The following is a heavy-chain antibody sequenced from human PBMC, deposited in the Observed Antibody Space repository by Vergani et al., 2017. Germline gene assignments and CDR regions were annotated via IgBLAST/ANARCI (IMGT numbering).Heavy chain of an antibody. CDR2: ISWNSNSI. CDR3: AKDLGTSSGGGWFDP. CDR1: GFTSAGYA. V-gene: IGHV3-9*02. D-gene: IGHD6-6*01. Sequence: EVQLEESGGGLVLPGRSLRLSCVASGFTSAGYAMHWVRQAPGKGLEWVSGISWNSNSIGYADSVKGRFTISRDNSKNSLYLQMNSLRAEHTALYYCAKDLGTSSGGGWFDPWGKGTLVTVSS. J-gene: IGHJ5*02.